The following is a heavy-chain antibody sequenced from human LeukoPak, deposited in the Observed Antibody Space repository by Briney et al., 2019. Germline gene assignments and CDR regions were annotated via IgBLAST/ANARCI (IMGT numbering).Heavy chain of an antibody. CDR2: INPSGDT. CDR3: AADTDY. J-gene: IGHJ4*02. V-gene: IGHV1-46*01. Sequence: ASVKVSCKASGYTFTSRYMHWVRQAPGQGLEWMGLINPSGDTGYARKFQGRVTVTRDTSTSTVYMELSSLISEDTAVYYCAADTDYWGQGTLVTVSS. CDR1: GYTFTSRY.